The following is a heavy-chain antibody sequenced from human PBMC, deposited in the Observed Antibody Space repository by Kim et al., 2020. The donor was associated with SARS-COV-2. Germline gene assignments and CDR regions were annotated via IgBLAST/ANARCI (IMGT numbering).Heavy chain of an antibody. D-gene: IGHD1-20*01. CDR3: ARDLNWLFDY. Sequence: TKYSQKFQGRVTFTRDTSASTAYMELSSLRSEDTAVYYCARDLNWLFDYWGQGTLVTVSS. J-gene: IGHJ4*02. V-gene: IGHV1-3*01. CDR2: T.